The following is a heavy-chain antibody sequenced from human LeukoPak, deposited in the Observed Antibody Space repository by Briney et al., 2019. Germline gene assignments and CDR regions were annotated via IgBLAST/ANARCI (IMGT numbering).Heavy chain of an antibody. CDR3: ATQDCGGGTCDY. V-gene: IGHV1-18*01. D-gene: IGHD2-21*02. J-gene: IGHJ4*02. Sequence: GASVKVSCKASGYTFTSYGISWVRQAPGQGLEWMGWISAYNGNTNYAQKLQGRVTMTTDTSTSTAYMELSSLRSEDTAVYYCATQDCGGGTCDYWGQGTLVTVSS. CDR1: GYTFTSYG. CDR2: ISAYNGNT.